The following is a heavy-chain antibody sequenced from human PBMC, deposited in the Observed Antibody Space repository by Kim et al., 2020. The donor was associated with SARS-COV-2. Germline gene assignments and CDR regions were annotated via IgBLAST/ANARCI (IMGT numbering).Heavy chain of an antibody. Sequence: SVKVSCKASGGTFSSYAISWVRQAPGQGLEWMGGIIPIFGTANYAQKFQGRVTITADESTSTAYMELSSLRSEDTAVYYCAIVRGLQAAVGSYFDYWGQGTLVTVSS. D-gene: IGHD6-13*01. J-gene: IGHJ4*02. CDR1: GGTFSSYA. V-gene: IGHV1-69*13. CDR3: AIVRGLQAAVGSYFDY. CDR2: IIPIFGTA.